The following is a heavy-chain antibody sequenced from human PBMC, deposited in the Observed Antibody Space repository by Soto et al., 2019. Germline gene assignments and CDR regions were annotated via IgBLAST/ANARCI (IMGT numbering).Heavy chain of an antibody. CDR3: AYKILRTVFGLVTSTSIYFYF. J-gene: IGHJ4*01. D-gene: IGHD3-3*01. CDR1: GFSLTTSGVG. V-gene: IGHV2-5*02. CDR2: IYWDDDK. Sequence: QITLNESGPTLVKPTQPLTLTCTFSGFSLTTSGVGVGWIRQSPGKAPEWLALIYWDDDKRYSPSLKSRLTIVTDSSKIHALRRTTDLALADTATYFCAYKILRTVFGLVTSTSIYFYFWCHRVPVAFSS.